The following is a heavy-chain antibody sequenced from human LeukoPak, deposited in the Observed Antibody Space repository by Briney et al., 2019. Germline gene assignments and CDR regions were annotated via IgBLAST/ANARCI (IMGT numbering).Heavy chain of an antibody. Sequence: GGSRRLSCAASGFTFSSYWMSWVRQAPGKGLEWVANIKQDGSEKYYVDSVKGRFTISRDNAKNSLYLQMNSLRAEDTAVYYCARDLVYCSSTSCYGGGYYGMDVWGQGTRVTVSS. CDR1: GFTFSSYW. J-gene: IGHJ6*02. CDR2: IKQDGSEK. D-gene: IGHD2-2*01. V-gene: IGHV3-7*04. CDR3: ARDLVYCSSTSCYGGGYYGMDV.